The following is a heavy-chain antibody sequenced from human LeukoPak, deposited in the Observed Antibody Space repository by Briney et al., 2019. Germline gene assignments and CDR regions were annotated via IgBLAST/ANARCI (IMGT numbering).Heavy chain of an antibody. CDR1: GASISRSTYY. CDR2: IYYSGST. V-gene: IGHV4-39*01. CDR3: ASTVSGYIDY. J-gene: IGHJ4*02. Sequence: SETLSLTCTVSGASISRSTYYWGWIRQTPGKGLEWIGSIYYSGSTYYNPPLKSRVTISVDTSKNQFSLKLGSVTAADTAVYYCASTVSGYIDYWGQGTLVTVSS. D-gene: IGHD3-22*01.